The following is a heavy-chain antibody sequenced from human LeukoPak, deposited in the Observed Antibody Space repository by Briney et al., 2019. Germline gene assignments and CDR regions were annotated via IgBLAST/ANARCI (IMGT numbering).Heavy chain of an antibody. CDR3: ARHVVAVGFDY. CDR2: IDEDGSAK. CDR1: GFTFSGYW. D-gene: IGHD3-22*01. J-gene: IGHJ4*02. V-gene: IGHV3-7*01. Sequence: PGGSLRLSCAASGFTFSGYWMTWLRQAPGKGLEWVANIDEDGSAKYYLGSVKGRFTISRDNAKNSLYLQMNSLRVEDTAVYYCARHVVAVGFDYWGQGTLVTVSS.